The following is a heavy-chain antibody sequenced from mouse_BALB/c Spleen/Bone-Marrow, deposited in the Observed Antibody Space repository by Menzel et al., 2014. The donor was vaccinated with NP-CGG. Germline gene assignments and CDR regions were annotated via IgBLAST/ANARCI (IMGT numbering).Heavy chain of an antibody. CDR2: IYPGDGDT. CDR3: ARWYRDPHFAMDY. J-gene: IGHJ4*01. D-gene: IGHD2-14*01. V-gene: IGHV1-80*01. Sequence: QVQLQQSGAELVMPGSSVKISCKASGYAFSSYWMNWVKQRPGQGLEWIGQIYPGDGDTNYNGNFKDKATLTVDRSSSTAFMQLSSLTSEDSAVYFCARWYRDPHFAMDYWGPGTSVTVSS. CDR1: GYAFSSYW.